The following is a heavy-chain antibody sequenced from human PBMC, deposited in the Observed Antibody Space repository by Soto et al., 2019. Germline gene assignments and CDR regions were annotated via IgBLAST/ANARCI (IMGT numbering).Heavy chain of an antibody. V-gene: IGHV3-23*01. CDR2: ISGSGGST. CDR1: GFTFSSYA. Sequence: GGSLRLSCAASGFTFSSYAMSWVRQAPGKGLEWVSAISGSGGSTYYADSVKGRFTISRDNSKNTLYLQMNSLRAEDTAVYYCAKDRITIFGVVIEVGGGFDYWGQGTLVTVSS. CDR3: AKDRITIFGVVIEVGGGFDY. D-gene: IGHD3-3*01. J-gene: IGHJ4*02.